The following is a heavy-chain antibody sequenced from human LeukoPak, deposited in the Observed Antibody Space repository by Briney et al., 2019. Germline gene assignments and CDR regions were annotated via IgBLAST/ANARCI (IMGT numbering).Heavy chain of an antibody. Sequence: TGGSLRLSCAASGFTFSSYGTHWVRQAPGKGLEWVAVIWYDGSNKYYADSVKGRFTISRDNSKNTLYLQMNSLRAEDTAVYYCARDDYDSSGYMGFDYWGQGTLVTVSS. CDR3: ARDDYDSSGYMGFDY. V-gene: IGHV3-33*01. CDR1: GFTFSSYG. CDR2: IWYDGSNK. J-gene: IGHJ4*02. D-gene: IGHD3-22*01.